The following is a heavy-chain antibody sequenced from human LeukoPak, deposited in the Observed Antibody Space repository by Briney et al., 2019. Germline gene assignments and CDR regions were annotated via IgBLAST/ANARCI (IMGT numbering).Heavy chain of an antibody. Sequence: PGGSLRLSRAASGFTVSSNYMSWVRQAPGKGLEWVSVIYSGDSSYYADSVKGRFTISRDNSKNTLYPQMNSLGAEDTAVYYCASLSPLYYDSSGYSYWGQGTLVTVSS. CDR1: GFTVSSNY. CDR2: IYSGDSS. CDR3: ASLSPLYYDSSGYSY. D-gene: IGHD3-22*01. J-gene: IGHJ4*02. V-gene: IGHV3-53*01.